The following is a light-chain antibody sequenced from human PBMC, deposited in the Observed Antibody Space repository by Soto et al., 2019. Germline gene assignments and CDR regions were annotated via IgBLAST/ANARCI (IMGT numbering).Light chain of an antibody. CDR3: QQYNNWRT. Sequence: EIVMTQSPATLSVSPGERAALSCRASQSVSSNLAWYQQKPGQAPRPLIYDASTRATGIPARFSGSGSATEFTLTISSLQSEDFVVYYCQQYNNWRTFGQGTKVDIK. CDR2: DAS. J-gene: IGKJ1*01. CDR1: QSVSSN. V-gene: IGKV3-15*01.